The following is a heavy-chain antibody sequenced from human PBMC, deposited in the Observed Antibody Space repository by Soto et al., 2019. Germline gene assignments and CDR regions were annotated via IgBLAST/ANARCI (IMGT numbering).Heavy chain of an antibody. V-gene: IGHV3-7*01. CDR2: IKKDGSDK. CDR3: ARDLGYCSGSLCYTVFDS. Sequence: GGSLRLSCAASGFTFSNYWMTWVRQAPGKGLEWVANIKKDGSDKEYVDSVKGRFIISRDNAQNSLYLQMNSLRAEDTALYYCARDLGYCSGSLCYTVFDSWGQGTPVTVSS. CDR1: GFTFSNYW. D-gene: IGHD2-15*01. J-gene: IGHJ4*02.